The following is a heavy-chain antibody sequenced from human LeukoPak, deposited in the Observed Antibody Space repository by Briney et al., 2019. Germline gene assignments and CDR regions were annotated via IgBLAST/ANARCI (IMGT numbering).Heavy chain of an antibody. V-gene: IGHV3-7*01. J-gene: IGHJ4*02. CDR1: GFTFSHYW. Sequence: GGSLRPSCADSGFTFSHYWMSWVRQAPGKGLEWVANIKEDGSDKNYVDSVKGRFIISRDNAKKSLYLEMNNLRAEDTAVYYCARGSGIQWGFDYWGQGTLVTVSS. CDR3: ARGSGIQWGFDY. CDR2: IKEDGSDK. D-gene: IGHD1-26*01.